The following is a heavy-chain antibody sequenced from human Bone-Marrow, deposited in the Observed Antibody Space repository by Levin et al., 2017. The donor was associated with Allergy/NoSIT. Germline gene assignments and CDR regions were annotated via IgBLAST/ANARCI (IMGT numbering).Heavy chain of an antibody. CDR3: VRRGTSTWDLDY. D-gene: IGHD6-13*01. CDR2: INPNSGGT. CDR1: GYTFTAFH. J-gene: IGHJ4*02. Sequence: GESLKISCKTSGYTFTAFHVHWVRQAPGQGLEWMGRINPNSGGTDYARKFQGRVNMTRDMSIKTVYLELATLRSDDTAVFFCVRRGTSTWDLDYWGQGTLVTVSS. V-gene: IGHV1-2*06.